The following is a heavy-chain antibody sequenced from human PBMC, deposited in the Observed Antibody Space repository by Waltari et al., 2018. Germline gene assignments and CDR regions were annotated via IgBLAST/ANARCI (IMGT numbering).Heavy chain of an antibody. V-gene: IGHV4-61*02. Sequence: QVQLQESGPGLVKPSQTLSLTCTVSGGSISSGSYYWSWIRQPAGKGLEWIGRIYTSGSTNYNPSLKSRVTISVDTSKNQFSLKLSSVTAADTAVYYCARDGWGEAVSSYYYYMDVWGKGTTVTVSS. CDR1: GGSISSGSYY. CDR2: IYTSGST. D-gene: IGHD3-16*01. J-gene: IGHJ6*03. CDR3: ARDGWGEAVSSYYYYMDV.